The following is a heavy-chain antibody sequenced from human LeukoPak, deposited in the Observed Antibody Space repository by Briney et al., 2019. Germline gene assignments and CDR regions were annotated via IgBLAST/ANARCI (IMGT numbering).Heavy chain of an antibody. CDR1: GFAFSRQD. Sequence: GGSLRLSCAASGFAFSRQDMGWVRRAPGKGLEWVSAISDSGDRTYYVDSVKGRFTISRDNSKNTLYLQMNSLRADDTAVYYCAKDARRSSGWYFFDHWGQGILVTVSS. J-gene: IGHJ4*02. CDR3: AKDARRSSGWYFFDH. D-gene: IGHD6-19*01. V-gene: IGHV3-23*01. CDR2: ISDSGDRT.